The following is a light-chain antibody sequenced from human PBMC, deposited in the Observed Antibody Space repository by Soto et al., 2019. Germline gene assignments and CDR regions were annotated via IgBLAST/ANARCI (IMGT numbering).Light chain of an antibody. Sequence: QSALTQPASVSGSPGQSITISYTGTSSDIGGYNYVSWYQLHPGKAPKLVIYEVYNRPSGVSTRFSGSKSGNTASLTFSGLQAEDEADYYCFSYTSASALVFGGGTKLTVL. V-gene: IGLV2-14*01. CDR2: EVY. CDR1: SSDIGGYNY. CDR3: FSYTSASALV. J-gene: IGLJ2*01.